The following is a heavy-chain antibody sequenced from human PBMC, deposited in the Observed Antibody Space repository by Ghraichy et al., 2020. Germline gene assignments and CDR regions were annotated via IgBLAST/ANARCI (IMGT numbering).Heavy chain of an antibody. V-gene: IGHV3-7*01. J-gene: IGHJ6*02. Sequence: GESLNISCAASGFTFSSYWMSWVRQAPGKGLEWVANIKQDGSEKYYVDSVKGRFTISRDNAKNSLYLQMNSLRAEDTAVYYCARELLDYYYGMDVWGQGTTVTVSS. D-gene: IGHD2-15*01. CDR3: ARELLDYYYGMDV. CDR1: GFTFSSYW. CDR2: IKQDGSEK.